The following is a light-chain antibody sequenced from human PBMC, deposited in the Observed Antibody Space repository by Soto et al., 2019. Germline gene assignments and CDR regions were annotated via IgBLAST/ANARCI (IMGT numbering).Light chain of an antibody. Sequence: IVLMQSPDTLSLSPGERATLYCRASQSVSNSLAWYQQKPGQPPRLLIYDVSNRATGIPARFSGSGSGTDFTLTITSLEPEDFAVYFCHQRYNWPRVTFGQGTRLEIK. J-gene: IGKJ5*01. V-gene: IGKV3-11*01. CDR3: HQRYNWPRVT. CDR2: DVS. CDR1: QSVSNS.